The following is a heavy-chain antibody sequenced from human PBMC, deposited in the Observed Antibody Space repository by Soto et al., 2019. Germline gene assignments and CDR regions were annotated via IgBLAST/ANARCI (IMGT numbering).Heavy chain of an antibody. CDR1: GFSFRQYA. D-gene: IGHD6-13*01. Sequence: EVHLLESGGGFVQPGGSLRLSCAASGFSFRQYAMIWVRQAPGKGLEWVSAITATGTHYADSVKGRFTISRDSSESTLYLDINNLRVEDTAVYYCAKGMVPDQWGQGTLITVSS. CDR3: AKGMVPDQ. CDR2: ITATGT. V-gene: IGHV3-23*01. J-gene: IGHJ5*02.